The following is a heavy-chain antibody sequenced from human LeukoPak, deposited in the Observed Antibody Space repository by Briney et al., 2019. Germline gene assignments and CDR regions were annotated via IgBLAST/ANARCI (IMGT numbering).Heavy chain of an antibody. Sequence: GGALRLSCTACGFIFSNYWMTWVRQAPGKGVEGVAQINQDGSKEYYIDSVNAGFSISRDNARNSLSLQMTSLTAEDTAVYYCVRDGGASRYDLLAYWGQGTLVTVSS. CDR2: INQDGSKE. V-gene: IGHV3-7*01. CDR3: VRDGGASRYDLLAY. D-gene: IGHD5-12*01. J-gene: IGHJ4*02. CDR1: GFIFSNYW.